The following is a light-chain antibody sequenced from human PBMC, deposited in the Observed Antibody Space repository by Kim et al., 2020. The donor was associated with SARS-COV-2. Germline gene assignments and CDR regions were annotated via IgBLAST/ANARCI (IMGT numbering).Light chain of an antibody. CDR3: SSYTSSSTVL. J-gene: IGLJ3*02. V-gene: IGLV2-14*03. CDR2: DVT. CDR1: SNDVGGYDY. Sequence: GHAITISCTGTSNDVGGYDYVSWFQQHPGKAPKSLIYDVTKRPSGVSNRFSGSKSGNTASLTISGLQADDEADYYCSSYTSSSTVLFGGGTKVTVL.